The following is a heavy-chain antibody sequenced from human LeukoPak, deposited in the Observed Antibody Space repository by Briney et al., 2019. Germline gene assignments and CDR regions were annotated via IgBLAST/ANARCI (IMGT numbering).Heavy chain of an antibody. Sequence: PGGSLRLSCAASGFTFSSDGMSWVGQAPGKGLEWVSSISASGGGTVYADSVKGRVTISRDNSKNTLYLQMHSLRAEDTAVYSCAKNLLGSEAFSWYFDLWGRGTLVTVSS. D-gene: IGHD1-26*01. CDR1: GFTFSSDG. CDR2: ISASGGGT. V-gene: IGHV3-23*01. CDR3: AKNLLGSEAFSWYFDL. J-gene: IGHJ2*01.